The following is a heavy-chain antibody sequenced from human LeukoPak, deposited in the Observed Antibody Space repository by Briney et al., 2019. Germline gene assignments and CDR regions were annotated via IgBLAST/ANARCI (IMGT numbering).Heavy chain of an antibody. CDR1: GYTLTELS. J-gene: IGHJ3*02. Sequence: GASVNVSCKVSGYTLTELSMHWVRQAPGKGLEWMGGFDPEDGETIYTQKFQGRVTMTEDTSTDTAYMELSSLRSEDTAVYYCASSSSGWDAFDIWGQGTMVTVSS. CDR3: ASSSSGWDAFDI. V-gene: IGHV1-24*01. CDR2: FDPEDGET. D-gene: IGHD6-19*01.